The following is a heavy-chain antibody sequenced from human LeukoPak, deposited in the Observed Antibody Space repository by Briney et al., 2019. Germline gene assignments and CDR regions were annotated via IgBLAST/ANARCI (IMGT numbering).Heavy chain of an antibody. CDR1: GFTFSTYS. CDR2: ISSSSSYI. J-gene: IGHJ6*03. V-gene: IGHV3-21*01. CDR3: AREGPIEDNYYYYYMDV. Sequence: GGSPRLSCAASGFTFSTYSMNWVRQAPGKGLEWVSSISSSSSYIYYADSVKGRFTISRDNAKNSLNLQMNSLRAEDTAVYYCAREGPIEDNYYYYYMDVWGKGTTVTVSS.